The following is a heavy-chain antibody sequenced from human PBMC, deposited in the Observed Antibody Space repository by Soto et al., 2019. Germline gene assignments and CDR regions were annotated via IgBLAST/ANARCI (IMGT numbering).Heavy chain of an antibody. D-gene: IGHD7-27*01. CDR3: ARESLGRGGAFDI. CDR1: GGTFSSYT. J-gene: IGHJ3*02. CDR2: IIPIRATA. V-gene: IGHV1-69*08. Sequence: SVKVSCKASGGTFSSYTITWVRQSPGQGLEWMGRIIPIRATANYAQKFQGRVTITADKSTSTAYMELTTLRSEDTAVYYCARESLGRGGAFDIWGQGTMVTVSS.